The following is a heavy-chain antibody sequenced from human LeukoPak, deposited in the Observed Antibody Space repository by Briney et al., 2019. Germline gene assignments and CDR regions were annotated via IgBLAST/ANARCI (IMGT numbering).Heavy chain of an antibody. D-gene: IGHD2-15*01. CDR1: GGSFSDYY. J-gene: IGHJ4*02. CDR2: INHSGSI. Sequence: SETLSLTCAVYGGSFSDYYWSWIRQPPGKGLEWIGEINHSGSINYNPSLKSRVTISVDTSKNQFSLKLSSVTAADTAVYYCASGTVNYCTGGSCYLYYFDYWGQGTLVTVSS. CDR3: ASGTVNYCTGGSCYLYYFDY. V-gene: IGHV4-34*01.